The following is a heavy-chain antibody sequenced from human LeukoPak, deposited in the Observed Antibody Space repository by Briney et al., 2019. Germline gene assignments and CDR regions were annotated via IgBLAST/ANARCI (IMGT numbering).Heavy chain of an antibody. CDR3: AKEQRIRHCSEGVCMEGYYFDY. J-gene: IGHJ4*02. Sequence: PGGSLRLSCTGSGFNFNMFAIDWVRQAPGQGLEWVSGLSRAGASTNYADSVKGRFTISRDKSKNMVILQMNSLRPEDTAVYYCAKEQRIRHCSEGVCMEGYYFDYWGQGTLVCVSS. CDR1: GFNFNMFA. CDR2: LSRAGAST. D-gene: IGHD2-8*01. V-gene: IGHV3-23*01.